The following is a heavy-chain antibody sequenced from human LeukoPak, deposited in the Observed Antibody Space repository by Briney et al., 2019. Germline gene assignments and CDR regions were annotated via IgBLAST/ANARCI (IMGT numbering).Heavy chain of an antibody. CDR3: ARHRYCSSTSCYFPPTQEDFDY. Sequence: SETLSLTCTVSGGSISSGGYYWSWIRQHPGKGLEWIGYIYYSGSTYYNPSLKSRVTISVDTSKNQFSLKLSSVTAADTAVYYCARHRYCSSTSCYFPPTQEDFDYWGQGTLVTVSS. D-gene: IGHD2-2*01. J-gene: IGHJ4*02. CDR2: IYYSGST. V-gene: IGHV4-31*03. CDR1: GGSISSGGYY.